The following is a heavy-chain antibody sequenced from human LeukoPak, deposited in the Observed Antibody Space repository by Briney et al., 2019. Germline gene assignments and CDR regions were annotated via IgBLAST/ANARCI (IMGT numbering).Heavy chain of an antibody. CDR2: IYTSGST. D-gene: IGHD5-18*01. CDR3: ARGSWFGYSYGYWY. CDR1: GGSIGSGSYY. J-gene: IGHJ4*02. Sequence: SQTLSLTCTVSGGSIGSGSYYWSWIRQPAGKGLEWIGRIYTSGSTNYNPSLKSRVTMSADTSKNQFSLKLSSVTAADTAVYYCARGSWFGYSYGYWYWGQGTLVTVPS. V-gene: IGHV4-61*02.